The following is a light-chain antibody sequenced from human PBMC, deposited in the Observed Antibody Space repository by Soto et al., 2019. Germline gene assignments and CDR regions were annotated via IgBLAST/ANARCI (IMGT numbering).Light chain of an antibody. Sequence: QSVLTQPASVSGSPGQSITISCTGTSSDVGGFDFVSWFQRRPGKAPRLIIYEVTNRPSGISDRFSGSKSGNTASLTISGLQAEDEADYFCSSYIKTTTLYVFGSGTKVTV. J-gene: IGLJ1*01. CDR1: SSDVGGFDF. CDR3: SSYIKTTTLYV. CDR2: EVT. V-gene: IGLV2-14*01.